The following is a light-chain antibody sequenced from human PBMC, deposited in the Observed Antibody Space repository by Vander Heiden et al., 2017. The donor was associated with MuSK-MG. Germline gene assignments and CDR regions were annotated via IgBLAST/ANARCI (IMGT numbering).Light chain of an antibody. CDR1: QSISSY. Sequence: IQLTTSPSSLSASVGDRVTITCRASQSISSYLDWYQQKPGKAPKLLIYAASSLQSGVPSRFSGSGSGTDFTLTISSLQPEDFATYYCQQGYSTPYTFGQGTKLEIK. CDR3: QQGYSTPYT. CDR2: AAS. J-gene: IGKJ2*01. V-gene: IGKV1-39*01.